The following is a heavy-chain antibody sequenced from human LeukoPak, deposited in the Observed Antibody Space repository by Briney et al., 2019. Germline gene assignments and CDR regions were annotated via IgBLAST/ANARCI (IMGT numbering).Heavy chain of an antibody. D-gene: IGHD2-21*02. CDR1: GFTFSSYW. Sequence: PGGSLRLSCAASGFTFSSYWMSWVRQAPGKGLEWVASIVEDGSQKYYVDSVKGRFTISRDNAKNSLYLQMNSLEAEDTAEYYCARDVIGGDTLDSWGQGTLVTVSS. CDR3: ARDVIGGDTLDS. CDR2: IVEDGSQK. V-gene: IGHV3-7*01. J-gene: IGHJ4*02.